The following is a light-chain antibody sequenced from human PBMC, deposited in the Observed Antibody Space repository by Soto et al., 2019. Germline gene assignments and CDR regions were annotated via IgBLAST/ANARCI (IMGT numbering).Light chain of an antibody. CDR2: DAS. J-gene: IGKJ2*01. CDR3: QQYDNLPMYT. V-gene: IGKV1-33*01. Sequence: DIQMTQSPSSLSASVGDRVTITCQASQDISNYLNWYQQKPGKAPKLLIYDASNLETGVPSRFSGSGSGTDFIFTISSLQPEAIATYYCQQYDNLPMYTFGQGTKREIK. CDR1: QDISNY.